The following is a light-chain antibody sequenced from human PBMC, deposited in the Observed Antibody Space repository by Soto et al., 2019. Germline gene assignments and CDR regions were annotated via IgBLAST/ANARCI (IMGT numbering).Light chain of an antibody. CDR3: QQRSNWPPVIT. CDR2: DAS. CDR1: LTFSSH. Sequence: EIVLTQSPATLSLSPGERATLSCRASLTFSSHLAWYQQKPGQAPRLLIYDASKRATGIPARFSGRGSGTDFTLTISSLEPEDFAVYYCQQRSNWPPVITFGQGTRLEIK. J-gene: IGKJ5*01. V-gene: IGKV3-11*01.